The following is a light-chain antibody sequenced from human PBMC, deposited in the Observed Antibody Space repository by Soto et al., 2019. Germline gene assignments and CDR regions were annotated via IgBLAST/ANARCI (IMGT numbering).Light chain of an antibody. V-gene: IGLV4-69*01. CDR3: QTWGTGSVI. Sequence: QLVLTQSPSASASLGASVKLTCTQSSGNSSYAIAWHQQQPEKGPRYLMKLNSDGSHSKGDGIPDRFSGSSSGAERYLTISSLQSEDEADYYCQTWGTGSVIFGGGTKVTVL. CDR2: LNSDGSH. CDR1: SGNSSYA. J-gene: IGLJ2*01.